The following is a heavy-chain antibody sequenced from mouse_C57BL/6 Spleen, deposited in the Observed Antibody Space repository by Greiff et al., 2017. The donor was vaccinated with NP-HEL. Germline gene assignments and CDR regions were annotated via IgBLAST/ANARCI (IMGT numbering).Heavy chain of an antibody. D-gene: IGHD2-4*01. Sequence: VQLKESGTVLARPGASVKMSCKTSGYTFTSYWMHWVKQRPGQGLEWIGAIYPGNSDTNYNQKFKGKAKLTAVTSASTAYMELSSLTKEDSAVYYCTRYDYDEAWFADWGQGTLVTVSA. CDR3: TRYDYDEAWFAD. CDR2: IYPGNSDT. J-gene: IGHJ3*01. CDR1: GYTFTSYW. V-gene: IGHV1-5*01.